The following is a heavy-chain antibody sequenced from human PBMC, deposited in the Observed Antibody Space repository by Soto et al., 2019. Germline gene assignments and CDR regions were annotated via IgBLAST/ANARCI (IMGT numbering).Heavy chain of an antibody. CDR2: IKSKTDGGTT. J-gene: IGHJ6*02. V-gene: IGHV3-15*07. Sequence: GGSLRLSCAASGFTFSNAWMNWVRQAPGKGLEWVGRIKSKTDGGTTDYAAPVKGRFTISRDDSKNTLYLQMNSLKTEDTAVYYCTTSFDWNYYYYGMDVWGQGTTVTVSS. D-gene: IGHD3-9*01. CDR3: TTSFDWNYYYYGMDV. CDR1: GFTFSNAW.